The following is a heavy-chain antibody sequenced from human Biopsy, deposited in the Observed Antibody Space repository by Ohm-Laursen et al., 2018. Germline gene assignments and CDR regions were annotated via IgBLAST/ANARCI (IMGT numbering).Heavy chain of an antibody. Sequence: RSLRLSCTASGFTFRTYGIHWVRLAPGKGLEWVAVISYDQITKHYADSVRGRFTISRDNSKNTLYLQVNSLRAEDTAVYYCAKDLSVYYYYGIDVWGQGTTVTVSS. CDR2: ISYDQITK. J-gene: IGHJ6*02. CDR3: AKDLSVYYYYGIDV. CDR1: GFTFRTYG. D-gene: IGHD5/OR15-5a*01. V-gene: IGHV3-30*19.